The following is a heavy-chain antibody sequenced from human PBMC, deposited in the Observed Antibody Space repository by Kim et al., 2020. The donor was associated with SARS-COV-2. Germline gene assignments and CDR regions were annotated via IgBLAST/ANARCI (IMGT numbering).Heavy chain of an antibody. D-gene: IGHD2-15*01. V-gene: IGHV5-51*01. CDR1: GYSFTSYW. J-gene: IGHJ3*02. CDR3: ARSRSGYCSGGSCYPWDAFDI. Sequence: GESLKISCKGSGYSFTSYWIGWVRQMPGKGLEWMGIIYPGDSDTRYSPSFQGQVTISADKSISTAYLQWSSLKASDTAMYYCARSRSGYCSGGSCYPWDAFDIWGQGTMVTVSS. CDR2: IYPGDSDT.